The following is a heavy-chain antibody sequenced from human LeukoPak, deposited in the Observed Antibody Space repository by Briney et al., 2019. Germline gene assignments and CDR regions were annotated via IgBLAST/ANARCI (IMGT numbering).Heavy chain of an antibody. CDR2: TSKDGSDT. CDR1: GFTFSDSW. D-gene: IGHD6-6*01. V-gene: IGHV3-74*01. Sequence: GGSLRLSCAASGFTFSDSWMHWVRQGPGKGPEWLSRTSKDGSDTVYADSAKGRLTASRDNARNTVYLELTNLRPDDTALYYCARGGYSGSYYRFSWGRGTLVTVTS. J-gene: IGHJ4*02. CDR3: ARGGYSGSYYRFS.